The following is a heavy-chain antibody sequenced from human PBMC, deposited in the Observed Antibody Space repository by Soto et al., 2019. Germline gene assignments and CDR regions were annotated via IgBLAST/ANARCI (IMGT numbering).Heavy chain of an antibody. CDR1: GDSFASYL. Sequence: VESLKLSCKGSGDSFASYLIGWVRQMPGKDLEWMGIIDPGDSYTNDSPSFQGHVTISADKSISTAYLQWSSLKASDTAMYYCASSRITIFGVVINHDAFDIWGQGTMVTVSS. D-gene: IGHD3-3*01. J-gene: IGHJ3*02. CDR2: IDPGDSYT. V-gene: IGHV5-10-1*01. CDR3: ASSRITIFGVVINHDAFDI.